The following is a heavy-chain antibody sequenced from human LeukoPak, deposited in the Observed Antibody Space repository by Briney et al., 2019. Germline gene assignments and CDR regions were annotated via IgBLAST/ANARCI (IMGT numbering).Heavy chain of an antibody. CDR1: GGSISSSYW. V-gene: IGHV4-4*02. CDR2: IYHSGST. J-gene: IGHJ6*03. CDR3: TRGSIAYYYMDV. Sequence: PSETLSLTCGVSGGSISSSYWWSWVRQPPGKGLEWIGEIYHSGSTNYNPSLKSRVTISVDTSKNQFSLKLSSVTAADTAVYYCTRGSIAYYYMDVWGKGTTVTISS. D-gene: IGHD3-22*01.